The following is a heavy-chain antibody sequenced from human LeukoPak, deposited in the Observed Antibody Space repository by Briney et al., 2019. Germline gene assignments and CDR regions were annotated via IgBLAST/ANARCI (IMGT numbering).Heavy chain of an antibody. J-gene: IGHJ1*01. CDR1: GYSFTSYW. CDR2: IYPGDSDT. D-gene: IGHD6-13*01. CDR3: ARLSGIQQLVPLHFQH. V-gene: IGHV5-51*01. Sequence: GESLKISCKGSGYSFTSYWIGWVRQMPGKGLEWMGIIYPGDSDTRYSPSFQGQVTISADKSISTAYLQWSSLKASDTAMYYCARLSGIQQLVPLHFQHWGQGTLVTVSS.